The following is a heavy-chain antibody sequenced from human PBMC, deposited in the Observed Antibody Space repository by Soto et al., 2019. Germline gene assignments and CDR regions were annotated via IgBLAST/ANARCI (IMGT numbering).Heavy chain of an antibody. J-gene: IGHJ5*02. D-gene: IGHD4-4*01. Sequence: ASVKVSCKASGYTFTGYYMHWVRQAPGHGLEWMGWINPTSGGTKYAQKFQGWVTMTRDTSISTAYVELSSLRSEDTAVYYCARVGYSNYEYNWFDPWGRGTLVTVSS. CDR3: ARVGYSNYEYNWFDP. V-gene: IGHV1-2*04. CDR2: INPTSGGT. CDR1: GYTFTGYY.